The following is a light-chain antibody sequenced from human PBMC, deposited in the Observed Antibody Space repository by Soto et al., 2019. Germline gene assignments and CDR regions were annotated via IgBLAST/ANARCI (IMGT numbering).Light chain of an antibody. J-gene: IGKJ2*01. CDR3: QQCNNWPYT. CDR2: GES. Sequence: EIVMTQSPATLSVSPEERVTLSCRASQSVSSRLAWYQQKPGQAPRFLMYGESTRATGIPDRFSGSGSGTEFTLTISSLQSEDFAVYYCQQCNNWPYTFGQGTKLEIK. V-gene: IGKV3-15*01. CDR1: QSVSSR.